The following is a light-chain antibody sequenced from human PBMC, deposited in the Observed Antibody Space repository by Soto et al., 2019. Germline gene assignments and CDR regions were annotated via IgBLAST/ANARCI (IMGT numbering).Light chain of an antibody. J-gene: IGLJ1*01. CDR2: DVN. CDR3: SSYTPSTTRYV. CDR1: TSNVVAYNY. Sequence: QSVLTEPGSLTGPPGHWISKSCTLTTSNVVAYNYVSWYQQYQGKGPKLIIYDVNTRPSGVSNRVSGSKSGNTASLTISGLQADDEADYFSSSYTPSTTRYVFGTATQVTV. V-gene: IGLV2-14*03.